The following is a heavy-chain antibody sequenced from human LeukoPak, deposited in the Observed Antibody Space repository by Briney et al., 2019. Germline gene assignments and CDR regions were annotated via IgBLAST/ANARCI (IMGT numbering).Heavy chain of an antibody. D-gene: IGHD3-22*01. CDR2: ISGDGGST. V-gene: IGHV3-43*02. CDR1: GFTFDDYA. J-gene: IGHJ4*02. CDR3: AKDSCYYYDSSGYATYYFDY. Sequence: GGSLRLSCAASGFTFDDYAMHWVRQAPGKGLEWVSLISGDGGSTYYADSVKGRFTISRDNSKNSLYLQMHSLRTEDTALYYCAKDSCYYYDSSGYATYYFDYWGQGTLVTVSS.